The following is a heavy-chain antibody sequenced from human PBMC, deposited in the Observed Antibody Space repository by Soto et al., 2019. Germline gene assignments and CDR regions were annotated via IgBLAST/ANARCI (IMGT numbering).Heavy chain of an antibody. CDR1: GFKLEDYA. CDR3: AQAPNPYDPGTFYQPTDS. D-gene: IGHD5-12*01. J-gene: IGHJ5*01. V-gene: IGHV3-9*01. Sequence: PWGSLRLSCAASGFKLEDYAMHWVRQGPGKGLEWVSGISWNSGRIGYADTVKGRFIISRDNAKNSLFLKMNSLRADDTALYYSAQAPNPYDPGTFYQPTDSWGHGTLVTVSS. CDR2: ISWNSGRI.